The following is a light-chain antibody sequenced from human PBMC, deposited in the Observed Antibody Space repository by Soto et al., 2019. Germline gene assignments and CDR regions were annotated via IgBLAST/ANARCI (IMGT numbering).Light chain of an antibody. CDR2: NNN. CDR1: SSNIGSNT. Sequence: QSVLTQPPSASGTPGQRVTISCSGSSSNIGSNTVNWYQQLPGTAPKLLIYNNNQRPSGVPDRFSGSKSGTSASLAISGLLSEDAADYYYAAWDDSLNGLVFGTGTKLTVL. CDR3: AAWDDSLNGLV. V-gene: IGLV1-44*01. J-gene: IGLJ1*01.